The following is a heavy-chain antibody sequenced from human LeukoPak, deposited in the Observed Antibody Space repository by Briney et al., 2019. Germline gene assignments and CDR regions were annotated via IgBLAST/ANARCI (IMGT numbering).Heavy chain of an antibody. CDR1: GHTFTSYY. Sequence: ASVKVSCKASGHTFTSYYMHWVRQAPGQGLEWMGIINPSGGSTSYAQKFQGRVTMTRDTSTSTVYMELSSLRSEDTAVYYCARGYCSGGSCYFSHHDNFDYWGQGTLVTVSS. D-gene: IGHD2-15*01. V-gene: IGHV1-46*01. J-gene: IGHJ4*02. CDR2: INPSGGST. CDR3: ARGYCSGGSCYFSHHDNFDY.